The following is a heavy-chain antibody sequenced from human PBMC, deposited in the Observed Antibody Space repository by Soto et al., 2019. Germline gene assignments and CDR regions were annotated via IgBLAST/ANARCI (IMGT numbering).Heavy chain of an antibody. J-gene: IGHJ4*02. CDR3: ARISGGAAAGPVDY. Sequence: SGPTLVNPTQTLTLTRTFSGFSLSTSGMCVSWIRQPPGKALEWLALIDWDDDKYYSTSLKTRLTISKDTSKNQVVLTMTNMDPVDTATYYCARISGGAAAGPVDYWGQGTLVTVSS. CDR2: IDWDDDK. D-gene: IGHD6-13*01. CDR1: GFSLSTSGMC. V-gene: IGHV2-70*01.